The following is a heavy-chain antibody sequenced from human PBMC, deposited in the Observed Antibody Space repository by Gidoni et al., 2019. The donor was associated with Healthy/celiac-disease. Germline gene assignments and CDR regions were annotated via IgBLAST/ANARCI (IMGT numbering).Heavy chain of an antibody. CDR1: GYSFTSYW. Sequence: EVQLVQSGAEVKKPGESLKISCQGSGYSFTSYWIGWVRQIPGKGLEWMGIIYPGDSDTRYSPSFQGQFTISADKSISTAYLQWSSLKASDTAMYYCARRGWVVTATTAFDIWGQGTMVTVSS. V-gene: IGHV5-51*01. CDR2: IYPGDSDT. J-gene: IGHJ3*02. D-gene: IGHD2-21*02. CDR3: ARRGWVVTATTAFDI.